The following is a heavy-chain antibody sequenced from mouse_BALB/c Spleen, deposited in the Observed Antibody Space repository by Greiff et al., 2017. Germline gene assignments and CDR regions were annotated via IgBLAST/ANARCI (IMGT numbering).Heavy chain of an antibody. D-gene: IGHD2-14*01. J-gene: IGHJ4*01. Sequence: QGQLQQSGPGLVQPSQSLSITCTVSGFSLTSYGVHWVRQSPGKGLEWLGVIWSGGSTDYNAAFISRLSISKDNSKSQVFFKMNSLQANDTAIYYCARGAYYRYDGAMDYWGQGTSVTVSS. CDR1: GFSLTSYG. V-gene: IGHV2-2*02. CDR2: IWSGGST. CDR3: ARGAYYRYDGAMDY.